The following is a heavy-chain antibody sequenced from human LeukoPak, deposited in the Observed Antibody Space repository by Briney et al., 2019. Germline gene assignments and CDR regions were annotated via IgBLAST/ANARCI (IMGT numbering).Heavy chain of an antibody. J-gene: IGHJ5*02. CDR2: INPSGGGT. CDR3: ARSAEYYYDSSGYYLWFDP. Sequence: ASVKVSCKASGYTFTSYYMHWVRQAPGQGLEWMGTINPSGGGTSYAQKFQGRVTMTRDTSTSTVYMELSSLRSEDTAVYYCARSAEYYYDSSGYYLWFDPWGQGTLVTVSS. CDR1: GYTFTSYY. D-gene: IGHD3-22*01. V-gene: IGHV1-46*01.